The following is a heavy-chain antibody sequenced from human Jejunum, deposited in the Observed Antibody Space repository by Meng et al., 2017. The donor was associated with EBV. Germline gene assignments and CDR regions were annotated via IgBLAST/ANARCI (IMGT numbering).Heavy chain of an antibody. CDR2: GKGKASGETT. CDR1: SFVFGGAF. Sequence: VQLVEVGAGLVKGGVLHPSCCLVLSFVFGGAFFSWVRKVPGRGVGGDGLGKGKASGETTDYAEFVKGRFTFSRDDSKNSVYLQMNSLKTEETDVYYSTKEPGWPGGDYWGQGTLVTVSS. D-gene: IGHD1-26*01. CDR3: TKEPGWPGGDY. V-gene: IGHV3-15*01. J-gene: IGHJ4*02.